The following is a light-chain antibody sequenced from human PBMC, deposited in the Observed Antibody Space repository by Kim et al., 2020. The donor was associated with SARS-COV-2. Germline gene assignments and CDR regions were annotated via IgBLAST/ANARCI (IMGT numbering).Light chain of an antibody. CDR2: YDS. Sequence: APGKTARITGGGNNIGSKGVHWYQQKPGQAPVLVIYYDSDRPSGSPERFSGSNSGNTATLTISRVEAGDEADYYCQVWDSSSDHRVFGGGTQLTVL. J-gene: IGLJ3*02. CDR3: QVWDSSSDHRV. CDR1: NIGSKG. V-gene: IGLV3-21*04.